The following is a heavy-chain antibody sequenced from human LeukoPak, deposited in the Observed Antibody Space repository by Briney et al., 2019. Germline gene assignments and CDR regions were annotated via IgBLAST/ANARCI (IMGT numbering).Heavy chain of an antibody. V-gene: IGHV3-48*01. J-gene: IGHJ4*02. D-gene: IGHD3-22*01. Sequence: GGSRRLSCAASGFTFSSCSMLWVRQAPGKGLEWVSYISSSSSTIYYADSVKGRFTISRDNAKNSLYLQMNTLRAEDTAVYYCARDRHKYNYDSGGYPPYWGQGTLVTVSS. CDR1: GFTFSSCS. CDR3: ARDRHKYNYDSGGYPPY. CDR2: ISSSSSTI.